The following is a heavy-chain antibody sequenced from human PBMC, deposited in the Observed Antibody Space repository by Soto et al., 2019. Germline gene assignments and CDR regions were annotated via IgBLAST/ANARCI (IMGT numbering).Heavy chain of an antibody. D-gene: IGHD1-1*01. J-gene: IGHJ4*02. V-gene: IGHV3-30-3*01. CDR1: GFTFSSYA. CDR3: ASELERRGPFDY. Sequence: QVQLVESGGGVVQPGRSLRLSCAASGFTFSSYAMHWVRQAPGKGLEWVAVISYDGSNKYYADSVKGRFTISRDNSKKTLYLQMNSLRAEDTAVYYCASELERRGPFDYWGQGTLVTVSS. CDR2: ISYDGSNK.